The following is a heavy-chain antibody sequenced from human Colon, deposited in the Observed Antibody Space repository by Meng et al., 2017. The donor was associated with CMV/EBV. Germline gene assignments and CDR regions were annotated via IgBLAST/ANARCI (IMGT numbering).Heavy chain of an antibody. CDR1: GGSFSGYC. CDR2: INHSGST. Sequence: CAVYGGSFSGYCWSWLRQPPGKGLGWIGEINHSGSTHYNPSLRSRVTISVDTSKNQFSLKLSSVTAADTAVYYCARGRYGGNYFDYWGQGTLVTVSS. D-gene: IGHD2-15*01. V-gene: IGHV4-34*01. CDR3: ARGRYGGNYFDY. J-gene: IGHJ4*02.